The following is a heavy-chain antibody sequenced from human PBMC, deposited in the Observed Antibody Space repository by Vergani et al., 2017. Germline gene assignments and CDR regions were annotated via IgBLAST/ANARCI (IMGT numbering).Heavy chain of an antibody. CDR1: GGSFTSYH. V-gene: IGHV4-34*01. CDR3: ARVNTETNGHLYYYYYMDV. J-gene: IGHJ6*03. Sequence: QVQLQQWGGGLLKPSETLSLTCVVNGGSFTSYHWTWIRQSPGEGLEWVGIIDHTGRPDYNPSLKSRLTMSVDKFRNQFSLTLNSVTATDTAIYFFARVNTETNGHLYYYYYMDVWGQGTAVTVS. D-gene: IGHD4-11*01. CDR2: IDHTGRP.